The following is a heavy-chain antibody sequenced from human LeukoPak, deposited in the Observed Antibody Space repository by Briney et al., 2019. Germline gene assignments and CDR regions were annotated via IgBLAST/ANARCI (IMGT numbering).Heavy chain of an antibody. CDR1: GFTFVNYG. CDR2: IRSKAYGGTT. J-gene: IGHJ4*02. D-gene: IGHD3-16*01. V-gene: IGHV3-49*04. Sequence: PGRSLRLSCTTSGFTFVNYGLSWVRQAPGKGLEWVGFIRSKAYGGTTEYAASVKGRFTISRDDSKSIAYLQMNSLKTEDTAVYYCTRGGTFGGAPDYWGQGTLVTVSS. CDR3: TRGGTFGGAPDY.